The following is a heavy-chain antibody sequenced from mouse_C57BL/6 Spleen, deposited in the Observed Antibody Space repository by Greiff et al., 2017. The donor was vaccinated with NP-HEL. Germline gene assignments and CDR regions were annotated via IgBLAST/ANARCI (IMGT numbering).Heavy chain of an antibody. V-gene: IGHV5-4*01. Sequence: VQVVESGGGLVKPGGSLKLSCAASGFTFSSYAMSWVRQTPEKRLEWVATISDGGSYTYYPDNVKGRFTISRDNAKNNLYLQMSHLKSEDTAMYYCAREGYDAWFAYWGQGTLVTVSA. D-gene: IGHD2-2*01. CDR3: AREGYDAWFAY. J-gene: IGHJ3*01. CDR1: GFTFSSYA. CDR2: ISDGGSYT.